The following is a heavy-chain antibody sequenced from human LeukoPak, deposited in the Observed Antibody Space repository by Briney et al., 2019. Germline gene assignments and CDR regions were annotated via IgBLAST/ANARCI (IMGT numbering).Heavy chain of an antibody. Sequence: GGSLRLSCAASGFTFSDHYMDCVRQAPGKGLEWVGRSRTTGSTEYAASVRGRFTISRDDSKNSLYLQMNTLKTEDTAVYYCARADLGTKRYFDCWGQGTLVTVSS. D-gene: IGHD7-27*01. CDR2: SRTTGST. CDR1: GFTFSDHY. J-gene: IGHJ4*02. CDR3: ARADLGTKRYFDC. V-gene: IGHV3-72*01.